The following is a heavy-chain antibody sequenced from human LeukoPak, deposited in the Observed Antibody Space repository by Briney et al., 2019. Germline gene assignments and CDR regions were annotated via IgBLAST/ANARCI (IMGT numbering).Heavy chain of an antibody. J-gene: IGHJ6*03. V-gene: IGHV4-38-2*02. CDR3: ARRGGYYYYYYMDV. Sequence: SETLSLTCTVSGYSISSGYYWGWIRQPPGKGLEWIGSIYHSGSTHYNPSLKTRVTISVDTSKNQFSLKLSSVTAADTAVYYCARRGGYYYYYYMDVWGKGTTVTVSS. D-gene: IGHD3-16*01. CDR2: IYHSGST. CDR1: GYSISSGYY.